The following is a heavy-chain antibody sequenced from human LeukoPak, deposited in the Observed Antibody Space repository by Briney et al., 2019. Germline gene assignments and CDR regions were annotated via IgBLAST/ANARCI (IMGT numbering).Heavy chain of an antibody. J-gene: IGHJ4*02. Sequence: PSETLSLTCAVSGGSISSSNWWSWVRQPPGKGLEWIGEIYHSGSTNYNPSLKSRVTISVDKSKNQFFLKLSSVTAADTAVYYCARDGGVGAPVFDYWGQGTLVTVSS. CDR3: ARDGGVGAPVFDY. CDR1: GGSISSSNW. D-gene: IGHD2-8*02. V-gene: IGHV4-4*02. CDR2: IYHSGST.